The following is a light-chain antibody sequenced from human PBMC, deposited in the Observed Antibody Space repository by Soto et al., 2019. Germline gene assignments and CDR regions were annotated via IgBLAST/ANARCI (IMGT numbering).Light chain of an antibody. CDR1: QSVDNW. J-gene: IGKJ1*01. Sequence: DIQVTQSPSTLSASVGDRVTITCRASQSVDNWLAWYQRRPGKAPKLLIYMASTLEVGVPSRFSGSASGTEFTLTISSLQPDDSATYYCQQYKTYSQTFGQGTKVEI. V-gene: IGKV1-5*03. CDR2: MAS. CDR3: QQYKTYSQT.